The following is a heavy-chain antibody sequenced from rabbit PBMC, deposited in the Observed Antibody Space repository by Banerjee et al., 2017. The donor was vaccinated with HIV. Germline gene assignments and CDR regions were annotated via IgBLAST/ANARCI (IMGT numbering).Heavy chain of an antibody. D-gene: IGHD6-1*01. V-gene: IGHV1S47*01. J-gene: IGHJ4*01. CDR1: GFDFTSNV. CDR3: VRGGAGYAIVGYATHYFTL. Sequence: QEQLEESGGGLVKPEGSLTLTCKASGFDFTSNVMCWVRQAPGKGLEWIACILSSSGTTHYASWAKGRFSISRENTQNTVSLQMTSLTAADTATYFCVRGGAGYAIVGYATHYFTLRGQGTLVTVS. CDR2: ILSSSGTT.